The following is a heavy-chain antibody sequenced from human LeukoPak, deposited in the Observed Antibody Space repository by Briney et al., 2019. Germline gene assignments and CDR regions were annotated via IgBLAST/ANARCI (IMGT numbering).Heavy chain of an antibody. D-gene: IGHD3-10*01. CDR1: GFTFSSYG. CDR2: ISYDGSNK. V-gene: IGHV3-30*18. CDR3: AKRDYYGSGSYYFYGMDV. Sequence: GGSLRLSRAASGFTFSSYGMHWVRQAPGKGLEWVAVISYDGSNKYYADSVKGRFTISRDNSKNTLYLQMNSLRAEDTAVYYCAKRDYYGSGSYYFYGMDVWGKGTTVTVSS. J-gene: IGHJ6*04.